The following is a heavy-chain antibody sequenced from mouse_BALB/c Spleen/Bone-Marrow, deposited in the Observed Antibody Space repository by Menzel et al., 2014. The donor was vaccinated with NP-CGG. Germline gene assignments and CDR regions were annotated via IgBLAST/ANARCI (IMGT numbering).Heavy chain of an antibody. D-gene: IGHD1-1*02. V-gene: IGHV1-37*01. CDR2: INPYNGDT. CDR1: GYSSTGYF. CDR3: GTEGSNDFDY. J-gene: IGHJ2*01. Sequence: EVQLKQSGPDLVKPGASVKISCKASGYSSTGYFMNWVKQSHGKSLEWIGRINPYNGDTFYNQKFKGKATLTVDKTSSTALMELLSLTSDDSSGYYYGTEGSNDFDYWGQGTTLTVSS.